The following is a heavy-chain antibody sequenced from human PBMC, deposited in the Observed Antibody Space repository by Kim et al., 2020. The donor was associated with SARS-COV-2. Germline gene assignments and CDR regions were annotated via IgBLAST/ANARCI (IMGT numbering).Heavy chain of an antibody. CDR1: GFTFSSYG. D-gene: IGHD4-17*01. Sequence: GSLRLSCAASGFTFSSYGMHWVRQAPGKGLEWVAVIWYDGSNKYYADSVKGRFTISRDNSKNTLYLQMNSLRAEDTAVYYCAREGDFGGNSGIDYWGQGTLVTVSS. CDR3: AREGDFGGNSGIDY. V-gene: IGHV3-33*08. CDR2: IWYDGSNK. J-gene: IGHJ4*02.